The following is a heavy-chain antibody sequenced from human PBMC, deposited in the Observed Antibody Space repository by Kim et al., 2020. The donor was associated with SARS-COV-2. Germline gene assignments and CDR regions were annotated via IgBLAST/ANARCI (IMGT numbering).Heavy chain of an antibody. J-gene: IGHJ4*02. V-gene: IGHV4-31*02. D-gene: IGHD3-22*01. CDR3: ARVASSSGQIDY. Sequence: YYNPSLKSRVTISVDTSKNQFSLKLSSVTAADTAVYYCARVASSSGQIDYWGQGTLVTVSS.